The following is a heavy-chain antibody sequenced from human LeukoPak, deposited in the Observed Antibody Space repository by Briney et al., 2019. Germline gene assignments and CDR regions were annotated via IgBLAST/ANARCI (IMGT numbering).Heavy chain of an antibody. V-gene: IGHV3-48*03. CDR2: ISSSGSTI. Sequence: QPGGSLRLSCAASGFTFSSYEMNWVRQAPGKGLEWVSYISSSGSTIYYAASVKGRFTISRDNAKNSLYLQMNSPRAEDTAVYYCARDGKGRNRIGYYFDYWGQGTLVTVSS. J-gene: IGHJ4*02. D-gene: IGHD3-10*01. CDR1: GFTFSSYE. CDR3: ARDGKGRNRIGYYFDY.